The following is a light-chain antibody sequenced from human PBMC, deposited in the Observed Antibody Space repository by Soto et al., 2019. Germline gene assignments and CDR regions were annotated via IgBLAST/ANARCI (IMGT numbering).Light chain of an antibody. V-gene: IGKV3-20*01. CDR1: QSVSSSY. Sequence: EIVLTQSPGTLSLSPGERATLSCRASQSVSSSYLAWYQHKPGRAPRLLIDGTSSRATGIPDRFSGSGSGTDFTLTISRLEPEDLAVYYCQQYGSLVTFGHGTKVDIK. J-gene: IGKJ1*01. CDR2: GTS. CDR3: QQYGSLVT.